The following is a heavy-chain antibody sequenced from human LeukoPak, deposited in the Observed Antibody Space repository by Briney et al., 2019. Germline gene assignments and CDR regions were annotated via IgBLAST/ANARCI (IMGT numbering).Heavy chain of an antibody. V-gene: IGHV3-53*01. J-gene: IGHJ5*02. CDR3: ARGGRHYYASGTRGWFDP. D-gene: IGHD3-10*01. Sequence: GGSLRLSCAASGFTVSSNYMSWVRQAPGKGLEWVSIIYSGGSTYYADSVKGRFTISRENSKNTLYLQMNSLRVEDTAVYYCARGGRHYYASGTRGWFDPWGQGTLVTVSS. CDR2: IYSGGST. CDR1: GFTVSSNY.